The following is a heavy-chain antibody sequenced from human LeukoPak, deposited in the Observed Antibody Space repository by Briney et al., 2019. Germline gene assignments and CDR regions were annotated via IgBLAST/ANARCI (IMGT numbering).Heavy chain of an antibody. Sequence: GGSLRLSCAASGFTFSSYSMNWVRQAPGKGLEWVSYISSSSSTIYCADSVKGRFTISRDNAKNSLYLQMNSLRAEDTAVYYCARGSPSRRWGQGTLVTVSS. CDR2: ISSSSSTI. CDR1: GFTFSSYS. J-gene: IGHJ4*02. V-gene: IGHV3-48*01. CDR3: ARGSPSRR. D-gene: IGHD1-14*01.